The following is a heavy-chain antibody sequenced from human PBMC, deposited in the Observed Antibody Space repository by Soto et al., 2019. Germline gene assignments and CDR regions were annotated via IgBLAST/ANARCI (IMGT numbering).Heavy chain of an antibody. CDR3: ARTLDYGRMDV. D-gene: IGHD3-16*01. Sequence: SETLSLTCTVSGDSVRNQYWSWIRRPPGRGLEWIGYIYRSGSTKYNPSLKSRLTISVDTSKNQFSLKLSSVTAADTAVYYCARTLDYGRMDVWGKGTTVTVSS. V-gene: IGHV4-4*09. CDR2: IYRSGST. CDR1: GDSVRNQY. J-gene: IGHJ6*03.